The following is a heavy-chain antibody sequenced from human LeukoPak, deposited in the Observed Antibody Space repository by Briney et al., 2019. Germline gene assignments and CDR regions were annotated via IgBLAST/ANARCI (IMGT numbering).Heavy chain of an antibody. J-gene: IGHJ4*02. D-gene: IGHD4-17*01. CDR2: IYHSGST. CDR3: ARAGEGEAY. V-gene: IGHV4-4*02. Sequence: SETLSLTCAVSGGSNSRSNWWSWVRQPPGKGLEWIGEIYHSGSTNYNPSLKSRVTMSVDTSKNQFSLKMSSVTAADTAVCYCARAGEGEAYWGQGTLVTVSS. CDR1: GGSNSRSNW.